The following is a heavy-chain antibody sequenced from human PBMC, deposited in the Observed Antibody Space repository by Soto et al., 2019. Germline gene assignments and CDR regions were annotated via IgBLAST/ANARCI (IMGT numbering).Heavy chain of an antibody. J-gene: IGHJ2*01. CDR2: IYYSGST. CDR1: GGSISSGGYY. Sequence: QVQLQESGPGLVKPSQTLSLTCTVSGGSISSGGYYWSWIRQHPGKGLEWIGYIYYSGSTYYNPSRKMRVTISVDTSKNQFSLKLSSVTAADTAVYYCARVVLTGYYRGWYFDLWGRGTLVTVSS. V-gene: IGHV4-31*03. D-gene: IGHD3-9*01. CDR3: ARVVLTGYYRGWYFDL.